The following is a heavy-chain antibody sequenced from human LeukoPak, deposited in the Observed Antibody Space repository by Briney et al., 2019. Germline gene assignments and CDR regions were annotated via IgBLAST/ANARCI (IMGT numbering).Heavy chain of an antibody. V-gene: IGHV1-69*05. Sequence: SVKVSCKASGGTFSSYAISWVRQAPGQGLEWMGGIIPIFGTANYAQKLQGRVTMTTDTSTSTAYMELRSLRSDDTAVYYCARAWIAAAGIDYWGQGTLVTVSS. J-gene: IGHJ4*02. CDR1: GGTFSSYA. CDR2: IIPIFGTA. D-gene: IGHD6-13*01. CDR3: ARAWIAAAGIDY.